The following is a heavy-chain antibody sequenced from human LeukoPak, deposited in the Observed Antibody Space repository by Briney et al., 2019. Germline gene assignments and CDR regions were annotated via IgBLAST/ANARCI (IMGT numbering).Heavy chain of an antibody. V-gene: IGHV3-48*03. Sequence: GGSLRLSCAASGFTFSSYEMNWVRQAPGKGLEWVSYISSSGSTIYYADSVRGRFTISRDNAKNSLYLQMNSLRAEDTAVYYCAREWADPSTNYYYGMDVWGQGTTVTVSS. D-gene: IGHD5/OR15-5a*01. CDR3: AREWADPSTNYYYGMDV. CDR2: ISSSGSTI. CDR1: GFTFSSYE. J-gene: IGHJ6*02.